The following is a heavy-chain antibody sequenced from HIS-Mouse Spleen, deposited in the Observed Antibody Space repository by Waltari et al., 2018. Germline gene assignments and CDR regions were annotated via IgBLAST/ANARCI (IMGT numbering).Heavy chain of an antibody. V-gene: IGHV4-39*07. CDR1: GSISSSSYY. J-gene: IGHJ2*01. Sequence: QLQLQESGPGLVKPSETLSLTCTVSGSISSSSYYWGWIRQPPGKGLGGIGSIYYSGGTYYNPSLKRRVTISVDTSKNQFSLKLSSVTAADTAVYYCAREIPYSSSWYDWYFDLWGRGTLVTVSS. CDR3: AREIPYSSSWYDWYFDL. CDR2: IYYSGGT. D-gene: IGHD6-13*01.